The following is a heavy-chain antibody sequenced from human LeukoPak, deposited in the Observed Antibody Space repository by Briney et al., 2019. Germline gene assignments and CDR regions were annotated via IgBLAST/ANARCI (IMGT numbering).Heavy chain of an antibody. Sequence: PGRSLRLSCAASGFTFDDYAMPWVRQAPGKGLEWVSGISWNSGSIGYADSVKGRFTISRDNAKNSLYLQMNSLRAEDTALYYCAKDTGTYQLLYVLDYWGQGTLVTVSS. CDR3: AKDTGTYQLLYVLDY. CDR2: ISWNSGSI. V-gene: IGHV3-9*01. CDR1: GFTFDDYA. D-gene: IGHD2-2*02. J-gene: IGHJ4*02.